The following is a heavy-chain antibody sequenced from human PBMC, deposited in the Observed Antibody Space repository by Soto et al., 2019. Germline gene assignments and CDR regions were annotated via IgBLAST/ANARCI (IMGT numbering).Heavy chain of an antibody. CDR1: GYTFTSYG. J-gene: IGHJ6*02. CDR2: INAGNGNT. V-gene: IGHV1-3*01. Sequence: ASVKVSCNASGYTFTSYGIHWVRQAPGQRLEWTGWINAGNGNTKYSEKFQARVTITRDTSASTAYLELSSLRSEDTAVYYCARDPNDSSAYYHHYYYGMDVWGQGTTVTVSS. D-gene: IGHD3-22*01. CDR3: ARDPNDSSAYYHHYYYGMDV.